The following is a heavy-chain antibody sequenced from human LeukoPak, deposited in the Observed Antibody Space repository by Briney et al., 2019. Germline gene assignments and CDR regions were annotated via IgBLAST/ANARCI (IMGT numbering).Heavy chain of an antibody. Sequence: SETLSLTCTVSGGSISSYSWSWIRQPPGKGLEWIGYIYDSGSTKYNPSLKSRVTISVDTSKNQFSLKLSSVTAADTAVYYCARESSSGWYGSYFDYWGQGTLVTVSS. J-gene: IGHJ4*02. D-gene: IGHD6-19*01. CDR2: IYDSGST. V-gene: IGHV4-59*01. CDR3: ARESSSGWYGSYFDY. CDR1: GGSISSYS.